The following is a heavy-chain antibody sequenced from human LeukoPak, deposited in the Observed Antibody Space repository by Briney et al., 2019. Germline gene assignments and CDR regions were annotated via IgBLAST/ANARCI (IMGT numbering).Heavy chain of an antibody. D-gene: IGHD4-11*01. J-gene: IGHJ6*02. CDR1: GFTFSSYW. V-gene: IGHV3-7*03. CDR2: IKQGGSEK. CDR3: AKVTTTVTTLYYYYYGMDV. Sequence: PGGSLRLSCAASGFTFSSYWMSWVRQAPGKGLEWVANIKQGGSEKYYVDSVKGRFTISRDNSKNTLYLQMNSLRAEDTAVYYCAKVTTTVTTLYYYYYGMDVWGQGTTVTVSS.